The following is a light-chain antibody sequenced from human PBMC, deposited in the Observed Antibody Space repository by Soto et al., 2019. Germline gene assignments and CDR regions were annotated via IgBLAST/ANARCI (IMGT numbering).Light chain of an antibody. CDR2: GAS. CDR1: RTLLRGY. CDR3: HQYGTSPQT. J-gene: IGKJ1*01. Sequence: EVTLTQSPATVSLSPGETATLSCGASRTLLRGYLAWYQQRPGLAPRLIIYGASSRATAIPDTFSGSGSGTDFTLTISRLEPEDFAVYFCHQYGTSPQTFGQGTKVDIK. V-gene: IGKV3D-20*01.